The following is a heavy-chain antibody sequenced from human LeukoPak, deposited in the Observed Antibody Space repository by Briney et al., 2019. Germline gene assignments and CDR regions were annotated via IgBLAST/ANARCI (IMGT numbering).Heavy chain of an antibody. J-gene: IGHJ4*02. Sequence: SETLSLTCTVSGGSISSYYWSWIRQPAGKGLEWIGRIYTSGSTNYNPSLKSRVTMSVDTSKNQFSLRLSSVAAADTAVYYCAREVVVVPAAMGYYFDYWGQGTLVTVSS. CDR1: GGSISSYY. V-gene: IGHV4-4*07. CDR2: IYTSGST. D-gene: IGHD2-2*01. CDR3: AREVVVVPAAMGYYFDY.